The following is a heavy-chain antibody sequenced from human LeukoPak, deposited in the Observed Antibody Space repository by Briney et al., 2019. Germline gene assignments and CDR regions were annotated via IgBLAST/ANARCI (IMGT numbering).Heavy chain of an antibody. D-gene: IGHD1-20*01. V-gene: IGHV3-21*01. CDR1: GSTFSSYS. CDR2: ISSSSSYI. J-gene: IGHJ4*02. CDR3: ARVRITGTTRFFDY. Sequence: GGSLRLSCAASGSTFSSYSMNWVRQAPGKGLEWVSSISSSSSYIYYADSVKGRFTISRDNAKNSLYLQMNSLRAEDTAVYYCARVRITGTTRFFDYWGQGTLVTVSS.